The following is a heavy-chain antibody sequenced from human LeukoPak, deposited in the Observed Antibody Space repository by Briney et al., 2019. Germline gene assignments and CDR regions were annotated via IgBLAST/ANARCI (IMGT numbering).Heavy chain of an antibody. CDR3: AGLSRWGAAGYDY. D-gene: IGHD6-13*01. CDR1: GGSISSYY. Sequence: SETLSLTCTVSGGSISSYYWSWIRQPPGKGLEWIGYIYYSGSTNYNPSLKSRVTISVDTSKNQFSLKLSSVTAADTAVYYCAGLSRWGAAGYDYWGQGTLVTVSS. J-gene: IGHJ4*02. V-gene: IGHV4-59*08. CDR2: IYYSGST.